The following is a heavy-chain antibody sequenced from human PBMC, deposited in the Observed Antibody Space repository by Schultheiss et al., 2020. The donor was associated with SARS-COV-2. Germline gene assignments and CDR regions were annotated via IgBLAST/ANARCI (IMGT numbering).Heavy chain of an antibody. D-gene: IGHD6-13*01. CDR2: IYYSGNT. Sequence: SETLSLTCTVYGGSFSGYYWSWIRQPPGKGLEWIGYIYYSGNTNYNPSLKSRVTISVHTSKNQFSLKLSSVTAADTAVYYCADFSSSWYWGAGYWGQGTLVTVSS. V-gene: IGHV4-59*08. CDR1: GGSFSGYY. CDR3: ADFSSSWYWGAGY. J-gene: IGHJ4*02.